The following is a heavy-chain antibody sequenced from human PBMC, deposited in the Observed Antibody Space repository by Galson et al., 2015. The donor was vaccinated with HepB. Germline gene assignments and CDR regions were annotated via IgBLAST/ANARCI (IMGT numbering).Heavy chain of an antibody. Sequence: SLTCTVSGGSISSYYWSWIRQPPGKGLEWIGYIYYSGSTYYNPALKSRVTISVDTSKNQFSLKLSSVTAADTAVYYCARNIVVVPAAMRYYYYYMDVWGKGTTVTVSS. CDR3: ARNIVVVPAAMRYYYYYMDV. CDR1: GGSISSYY. J-gene: IGHJ6*03. D-gene: IGHD2-2*01. V-gene: IGHV4-59*01. CDR2: IYYSGST.